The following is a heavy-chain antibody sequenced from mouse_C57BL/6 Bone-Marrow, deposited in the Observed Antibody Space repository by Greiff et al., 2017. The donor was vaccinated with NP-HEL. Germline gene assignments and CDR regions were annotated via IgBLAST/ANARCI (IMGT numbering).Heavy chain of an antibody. CDR3: AQLTGKGLFAY. Sequence: EVQLQESGPVLVKPGASVKMSCKASGYTFTDYYMNWVKQSHGKSLEWIGVINPYNGGTSYNQKFKGKATLTVDKSSSTAYMELNSLTSEDSAVYYCAQLTGKGLFAYWGQGTLVTVSA. D-gene: IGHD4-1*01. V-gene: IGHV1-19*01. CDR2: INPYNGGT. J-gene: IGHJ3*01. CDR1: GYTFTDYY.